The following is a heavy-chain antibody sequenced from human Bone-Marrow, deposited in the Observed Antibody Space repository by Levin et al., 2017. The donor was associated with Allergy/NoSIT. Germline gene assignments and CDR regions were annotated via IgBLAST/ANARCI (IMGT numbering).Heavy chain of an antibody. V-gene: IGHV1-18*01. CDR1: GYTFTSYG. CDR2: ISAYNGNT. J-gene: IGHJ6*03. D-gene: IGHD2-2*01. Sequence: ASVKVSCKASGYTFTSYGISWVRQAPGQGLEWMGWISAYNGNTNYAQKLQGRVTMTTDTSTSTAYMELRSLRSDDTAVYYCARATTVSAWHEYCSSTSCPHYYYYMDVWGKGTTVTVSS. CDR3: ARATTVSAWHEYCSSTSCPHYYYYMDV.